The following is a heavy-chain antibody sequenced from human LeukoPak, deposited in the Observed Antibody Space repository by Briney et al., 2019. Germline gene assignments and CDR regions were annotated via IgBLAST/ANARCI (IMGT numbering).Heavy chain of an antibody. CDR3: AREVDYGFDY. V-gene: IGHV3-30*14. Sequence: GGSLRLSCAASGFTFSSYAMHWVRQAPGKGLEWVAVISYDGSNKYYADSVKGRFTISRDNSKNTLYLQMNSLRAEDTAVYYCAREVDYGFDYWGQGTLVTVSS. J-gene: IGHJ4*02. CDR1: GFTFSSYA. CDR2: ISYDGSNK. D-gene: IGHD4-17*01.